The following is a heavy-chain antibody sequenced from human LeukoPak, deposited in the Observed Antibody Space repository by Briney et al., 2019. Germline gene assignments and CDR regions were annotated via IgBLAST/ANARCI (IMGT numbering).Heavy chain of an antibody. V-gene: IGHV3-30*10. J-gene: IGHJ3*01. CDR1: GFNCSSYA. D-gene: IGHD4-17*01. CDR3: ASDLDYGDIDDSFDV. Sequence: GRSLRLSCAASGFNCSSYAMHWVRQAPGKGLDWVAVISDGGDDKFYTDSVKGRFSISRDNSKNTLYLQMNSLRAEDTAAYHCASDLDYGDIDDSFDVWGQGTMVTVSS. CDR2: ISDGGDDK.